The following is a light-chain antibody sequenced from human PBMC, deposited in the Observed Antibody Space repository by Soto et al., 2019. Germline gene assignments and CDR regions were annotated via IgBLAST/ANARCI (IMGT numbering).Light chain of an antibody. CDR3: QQCGTSPHT. J-gene: IGKJ2*01. CDR2: GAS. Sequence: EIVLTQSPGTLSLSPGERATLSYRASQSVNSNYLAWYQQKPGQVPRPLIYGASIRAAGVPDRLSGSGSGTDFTLTISRLEPEDYAVYYCQQCGTSPHTFGQGTKLEIK. CDR1: QSVNSNY. V-gene: IGKV3-20*01.